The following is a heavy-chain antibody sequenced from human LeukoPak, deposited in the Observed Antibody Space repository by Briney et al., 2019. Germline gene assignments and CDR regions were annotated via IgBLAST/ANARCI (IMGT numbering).Heavy chain of an antibody. CDR2: IYYSGST. D-gene: IGHD6-19*01. V-gene: IGHV4-31*03. CDR1: GGSISSGGYY. Sequence: PSETLSLTCTVSGGSISSGGYYWSWIRQHPGKGLEWIGYIYYSGSTYYNPSLKSRVTISVDTSKNQFSLKLSSVTAADTAVYYCAREGKADSSGHRKYYYYYGMDVWGKGTTVTVSS. J-gene: IGHJ6*04. CDR3: AREGKADSSGHRKYYYYYGMDV.